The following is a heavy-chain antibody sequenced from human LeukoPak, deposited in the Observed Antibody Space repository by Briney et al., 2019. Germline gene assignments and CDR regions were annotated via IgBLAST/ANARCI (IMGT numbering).Heavy chain of an antibody. CDR1: GYTLTELS. Sequence: ASVKVSCTVSGYTLTELSMHWVRQAPGKGLEWMGGFDPEEGETIYAQKFQGRVTMTEDTSTDTAYMELSSLRSEDTAVYYCATVSGYWFDYWGQGTLVTVSS. J-gene: IGHJ4*02. CDR2: FDPEEGET. CDR3: ATVSGYWFDY. D-gene: IGHD3-9*01. V-gene: IGHV1-24*01.